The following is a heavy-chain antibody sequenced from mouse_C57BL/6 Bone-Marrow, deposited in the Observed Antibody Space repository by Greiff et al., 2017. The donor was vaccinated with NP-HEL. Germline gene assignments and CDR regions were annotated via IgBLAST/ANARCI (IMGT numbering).Heavy chain of an antibody. J-gene: IGHJ1*03. CDR1: GFTFSDAW. V-gene: IGHV6-6*01. D-gene: IGHD4-1*01. Sequence: EVQLVESGGGLVQPGGSMKLSCAASGFTFSDAWMDWVRQSPEKGLEWVAEIRNKANNHATYYAESVKGRFTISRDDSKSSVYLQMNSLRAEDTGIYYWTRLGHWYFDVWGTGTTVTVSS. CDR3: TRLGHWYFDV. CDR2: IRNKANNHAT.